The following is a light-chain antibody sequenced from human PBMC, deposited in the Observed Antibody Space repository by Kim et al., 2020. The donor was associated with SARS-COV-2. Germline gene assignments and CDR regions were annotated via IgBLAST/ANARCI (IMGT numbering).Light chain of an antibody. Sequence: VKLTCTLSSGHSSYAIAWHQQRPEKGPRYLMKLNSDGSHSKGDGIPDRFSGSSSGAERYLTISSLQSEDEADYYCQTWGTGIRVVFGGGTKVTVL. J-gene: IGLJ2*01. CDR2: LNSDGSH. V-gene: IGLV4-69*01. CDR1: SGHSSYA. CDR3: QTWGTGIRVV.